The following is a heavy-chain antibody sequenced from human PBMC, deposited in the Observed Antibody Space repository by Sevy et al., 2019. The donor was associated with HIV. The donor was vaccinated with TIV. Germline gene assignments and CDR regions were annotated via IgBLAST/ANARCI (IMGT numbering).Heavy chain of an antibody. CDR1: GFTFDDYA. J-gene: IGHJ4*02. V-gene: IGHV3-43D*03. Sequence: GGSLRLSCAASGFTFDDYAMHWVRQAPGKGLEWVSLISWDGSSTYYADSVKGRFTISRDNSKNSLSLQMTSLRAEDTAFYYCAKDLAGEGPYGSGSLDYWGQGTLVTVSS. CDR3: AKDLAGEGPYGSGSLDY. CDR2: ISWDGSST. D-gene: IGHD3-10*01.